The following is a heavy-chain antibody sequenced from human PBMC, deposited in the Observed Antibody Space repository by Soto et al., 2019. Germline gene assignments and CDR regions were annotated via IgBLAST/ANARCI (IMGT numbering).Heavy chain of an antibody. Sequence: QITLKESGPTLVKPTQTLTLTCTLSGFSLNTDGGGVVWIRQPPGKALEWLALIYWNDDKRYNTSLRSRLTITKDTSRIQVVLTMTNMDPVDTATYFCAHRPNWGIDGLGAWGQGTTVTVSS. CDR1: GFSLNTDGGG. V-gene: IGHV2-5*01. J-gene: IGHJ6*02. CDR2: IYWNDDK. CDR3: AHRPNWGIDGLGA. D-gene: IGHD3-16*01.